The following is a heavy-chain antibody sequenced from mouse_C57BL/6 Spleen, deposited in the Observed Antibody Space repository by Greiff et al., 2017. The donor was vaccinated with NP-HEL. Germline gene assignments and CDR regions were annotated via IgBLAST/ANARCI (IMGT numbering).Heavy chain of an antibody. CDR3: ARDYYGSYYFDY. V-gene: IGHV1-26*01. J-gene: IGHJ2*01. D-gene: IGHD1-1*01. CDR2: INPNNGGT. CDR1: GYTFTDYY. Sequence: EVQLQQSGPELVKPGASVKISCKASGYTFTDYYMNWVKQSHGKSLEWIGDINPNNGGTSYNQKFKGKATLIVDKSSSTAYMELRSLTSEDSAVYYCARDYYGSYYFDYWGQGTTLTVSS.